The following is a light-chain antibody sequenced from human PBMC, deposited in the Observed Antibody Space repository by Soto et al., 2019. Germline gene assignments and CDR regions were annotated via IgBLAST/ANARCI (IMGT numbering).Light chain of an antibody. CDR1: QSVDND. V-gene: IGKV3D-15*01. CDR3: QQYNNWPLT. J-gene: IGKJ4*01. CDR2: DAS. Sequence: EIVMTQYPATLSVSLGDRATLSCRASQSVDNDLAWYQQKPGQPPRLLIYDASTRATGIPARFSGSQSGTEFTLTISSLLSEDFAVYSCQQYNNWPLTFGGGTKVEIK.